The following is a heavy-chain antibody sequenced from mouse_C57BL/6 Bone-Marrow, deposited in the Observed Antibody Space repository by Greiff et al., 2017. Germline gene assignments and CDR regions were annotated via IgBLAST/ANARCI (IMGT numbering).Heavy chain of an antibody. CDR1: GYAFSSDW. J-gene: IGHJ1*03. Sequence: VQLQQSGAELVKPGASVKISCKASGYAFSSDWMNWVKQRPGKGLEWIGQIDPGDGDTKYNGKFKGKATLTADKSSSTAYMQLSSLTSEDSAVYICARGGVYYGSRHWYFDVWGTGTTVTVSS. CDR2: IDPGDGDT. V-gene: IGHV1-80*01. D-gene: IGHD1-1*01. CDR3: ARGGVYYGSRHWYFDV.